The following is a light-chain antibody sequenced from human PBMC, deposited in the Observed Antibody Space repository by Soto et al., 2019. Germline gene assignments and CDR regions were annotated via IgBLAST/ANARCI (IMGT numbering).Light chain of an antibody. V-gene: IGKV1-5*03. CDR3: QEYNSYPYMYT. CDR1: QSISSW. CDR2: KAS. J-gene: IGKJ2*01. Sequence: DIQMTQSRATLSASVGDRVIITCQASQSISSWFAWYQQKPEKAPKLLIYKASSLESGVPSRFSGSGSGTEFTITISSLQPDDFATYYCQEYNSYPYMYTFGQGTKLEIK.